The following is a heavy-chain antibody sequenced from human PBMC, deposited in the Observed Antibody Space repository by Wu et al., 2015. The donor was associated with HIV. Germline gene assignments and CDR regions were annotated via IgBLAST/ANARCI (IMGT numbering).Heavy chain of an antibody. CDR1: GYSFTDSY. CDR2: INPSGGGT. Sequence: HVQLLQSGAVMRKPGASVKVSCTTSGYSFTDSYIHWVRQAPGQGLEWMGRINPSGGGTTNAQKFQGRVTMTSDMSTSTVYMELNSLRSEDTAVYFCTRGKNNWNFFHFWGQGTLVTVSS. V-gene: IGHV1-46*03. J-gene: IGHJ4*02. CDR3: TRGKNNWNFFHF. D-gene: IGHD1-20*01.